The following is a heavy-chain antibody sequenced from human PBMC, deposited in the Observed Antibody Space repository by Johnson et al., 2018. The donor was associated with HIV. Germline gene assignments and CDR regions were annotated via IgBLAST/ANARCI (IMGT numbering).Heavy chain of an antibody. V-gene: IGHV3-23*04. CDR3: AKDRYYDSSGPDAFDI. CDR1: GFTFSSYA. CDR2: ISGGGDST. J-gene: IGHJ3*02. D-gene: IGHD3-22*01. Sequence: VQLVESGGGLVQPGGSLRLSCAASGFTFSSYAMTWVRQAPGKGLEWVSNISGGGDSTYYADSVEGRFTISRDNSKNTLYLQMNSLRAEDTAVYYCAKDRYYDSSGPDAFDIWGQGTMVTVSS.